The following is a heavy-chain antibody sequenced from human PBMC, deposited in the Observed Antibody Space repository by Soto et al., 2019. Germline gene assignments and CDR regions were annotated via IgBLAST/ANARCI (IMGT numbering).Heavy chain of an antibody. Sequence: PGGSLRLSCAASGFTFSSYAMSWVRQAPGKGLEWVSAISGSGGSTYYADSVKGRFTISRDNSKNTLYLQMNGLRAEDTAVYYCAKDIRPHYYGSGSYYYWGQGNLVPVSS. CDR1: GFTFSSYA. J-gene: IGHJ4*02. CDR2: ISGSGGST. V-gene: IGHV3-23*01. CDR3: AKDIRPHYYGSGSYYY. D-gene: IGHD3-10*01.